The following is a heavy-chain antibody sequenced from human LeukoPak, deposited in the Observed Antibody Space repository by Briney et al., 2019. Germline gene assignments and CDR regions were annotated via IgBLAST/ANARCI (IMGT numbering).Heavy chain of an antibody. J-gene: IGHJ5*02. CDR3: ARDDGGGSFDP. CDR2: INHSGST. V-gene: IGHV4-34*01. Sequence: SETLSLTCAVYGGSFSGYYWSWIRQPPGKGLEWIGEINHSGSTNYNPSLKSRVTISVDTSKNQFSLKLSSVTAADTAVYYCARDDGGGSFDPWGQGTLVTVSS. CDR1: GGSFSGYY. D-gene: IGHD3-16*01.